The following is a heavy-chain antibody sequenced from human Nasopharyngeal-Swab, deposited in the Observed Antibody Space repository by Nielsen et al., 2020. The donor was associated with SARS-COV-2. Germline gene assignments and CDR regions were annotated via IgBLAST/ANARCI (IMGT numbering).Heavy chain of an antibody. D-gene: IGHD3-10*01. V-gene: IGHV1-24*01. CDR2: FDPEDGER. Sequence: ASVKVSCKASGYTFTSYGISWVRQAPGKGLEWMGGFDPEDGERFSAQRFQGRVTMTEDTSTDTAYMELSSLRSEDTAVYYCATQKLWSSGFDIWGQGTMVTVSS. J-gene: IGHJ3*02. CDR3: ATQKLWSSGFDI. CDR1: GYTFTSYG.